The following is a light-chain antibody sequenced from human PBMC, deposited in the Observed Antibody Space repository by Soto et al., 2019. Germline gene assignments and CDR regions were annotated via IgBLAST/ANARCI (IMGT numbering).Light chain of an antibody. CDR1: PTISNY. CDR3: QQSYSSPFT. J-gene: IGKJ3*01. CDR2: GAT. V-gene: IGKV1-39*01. Sequence: DIQMTQSPSSLSASVGDRVTIICRASPTISNYLNWYQQKPGKAPKVLIYGATRLQSGVPSRFSGSGVVTEFTLTISSLQPEDFATYYCQQSYSSPFTFGPGTKVDIK.